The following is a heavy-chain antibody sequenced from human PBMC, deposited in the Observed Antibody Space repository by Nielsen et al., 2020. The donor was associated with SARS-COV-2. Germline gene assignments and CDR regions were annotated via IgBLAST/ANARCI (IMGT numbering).Heavy chain of an antibody. J-gene: IGHJ4*02. Sequence: GESLKISCAASGFTFSSYSMNWVRQAPGKGLEWVSYISSSYSTIYYADSVKGRFTISRDNAKKSLYLQMNSLRAEDTAVYYCARDSKLNKQLVPLDYWGQGTLVTVSS. CDR2: ISSSYSTI. D-gene: IGHD6-13*01. V-gene: IGHV3-48*01. CDR1: GFTFSSYS. CDR3: ARDSKLNKQLVPLDY.